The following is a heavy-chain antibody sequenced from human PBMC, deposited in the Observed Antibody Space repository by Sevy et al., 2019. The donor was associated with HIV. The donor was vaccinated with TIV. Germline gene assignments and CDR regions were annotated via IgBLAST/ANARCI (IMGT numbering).Heavy chain of an antibody. CDR2: IRYDGSNK. Sequence: GGSLRLSCAASGFTFSSYGMHWVRQAPGKGLEWVAFIRYDGSNKYYADSVKGRFTISRDNSRNTLYLQMNSLRAEDTVVYYCAKDRSVECSSTSCHPLFDYWGQGTLVTVSS. CDR1: GFTFSSYG. CDR3: AKDRSVECSSTSCHPLFDY. D-gene: IGHD2-2*01. V-gene: IGHV3-30*02. J-gene: IGHJ4*02.